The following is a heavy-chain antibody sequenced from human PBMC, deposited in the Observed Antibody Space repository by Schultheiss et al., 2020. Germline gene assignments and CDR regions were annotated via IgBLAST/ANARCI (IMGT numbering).Heavy chain of an antibody. J-gene: IGHJ5*02. D-gene: IGHD3-22*01. Sequence: SLKISCAASGFTFGDYAMHWVRQAPGKGLEWVSGISWNSGSIGYADSVKGRFTISRDNAKNSLYLQMNSLRAEDTAVYYCARALTYYYDSSGYPNWFDPWGQGTLVTVSS. CDR2: ISWNSGSI. V-gene: IGHV3-9*01. CDR3: ARALTYYYDSSGYPNWFDP. CDR1: GFTFGDYA.